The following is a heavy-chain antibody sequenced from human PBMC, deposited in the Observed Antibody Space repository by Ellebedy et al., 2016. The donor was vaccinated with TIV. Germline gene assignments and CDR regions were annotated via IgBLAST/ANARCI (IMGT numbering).Heavy chain of an antibody. CDR3: AKELVGSATGIDY. V-gene: IGHV3-43*01. Sequence: GESLKISCAASGFTFDDYTMHWVRQAPGKGLEWVSAISWDGDNKYYGDSVKGRFTTSRDNIKSSLFLQMNSLTTEDTALYYCAKELVGSATGIDYWGQGTLVTVSS. D-gene: IGHD3-10*01. CDR1: GFTFDDYT. CDR2: ISWDGDNK. J-gene: IGHJ4*02.